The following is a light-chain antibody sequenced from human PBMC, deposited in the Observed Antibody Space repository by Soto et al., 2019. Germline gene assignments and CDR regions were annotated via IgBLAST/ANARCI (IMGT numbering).Light chain of an antibody. Sequence: TQSPSSLSSSVGDRVTITCRASQSISRNKLAWYQQKPGHAPRLLIYAASSRATGIPDRFIGSGSGTDFTLTIHRLEPEDFAVYYCQDYGTSWTFGQGTKVDIK. J-gene: IGKJ1*01. CDR1: QSISRNK. CDR3: QDYGTSWT. CDR2: AAS. V-gene: IGKV3-20*01.